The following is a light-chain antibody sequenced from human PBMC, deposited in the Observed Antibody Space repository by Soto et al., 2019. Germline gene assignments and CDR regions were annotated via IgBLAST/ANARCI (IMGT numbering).Light chain of an antibody. Sequence: QSLLTQPSSVSGSPGQSVAISCTGTSSDIGGSNYVSWYQQLPGKAPKLMIYEVSDRPSGVSNRFSGSKSGNTASLTISGLQAEDEADYYCSSYTSSSLYVFGTGTKVTVL. CDR1: SSDIGGSNY. V-gene: IGLV2-14*01. J-gene: IGLJ1*01. CDR3: SSYTSSSLYV. CDR2: EVS.